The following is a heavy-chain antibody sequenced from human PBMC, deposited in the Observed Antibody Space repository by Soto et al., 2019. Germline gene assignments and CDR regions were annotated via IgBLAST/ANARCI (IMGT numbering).Heavy chain of an antibody. CDR2: INHSGST. V-gene: IGHV4-34*01. Sequence: SETLSLTCAVYGGSFSGYYWSWIRQPPGKGLEWIGEINHSGSTNYNPSLKSRVTISVDTSKNQFSLKLSSVTAADTAVYYCAGREDYYYYGMDVWGQGTTVTVS. CDR3: AGREDYYYYGMDV. CDR1: GGSFSGYY. J-gene: IGHJ6*02.